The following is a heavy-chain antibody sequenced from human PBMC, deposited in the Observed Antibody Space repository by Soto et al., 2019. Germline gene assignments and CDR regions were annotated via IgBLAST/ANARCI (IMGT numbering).Heavy chain of an antibody. V-gene: IGHV3-15*01. Sequence: PGGSLRLSCAAYGFTFTNAWMRWVRQAPGKGLEWVGRSKIKTDGGTTDYAAPVNGRFTISRDDSKNTLYLQMNSLKTEDTAVYYCTTTFIVVVPAATDAFDIWGQGT. J-gene: IGHJ3*02. CDR1: GFTFTNAW. CDR3: TTTFIVVVPAATDAFDI. CDR2: SKIKTDGGTT. D-gene: IGHD2-2*01.